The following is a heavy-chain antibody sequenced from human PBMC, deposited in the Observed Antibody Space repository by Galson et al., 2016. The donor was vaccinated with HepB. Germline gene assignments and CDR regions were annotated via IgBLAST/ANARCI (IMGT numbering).Heavy chain of an antibody. CDR2: IYWNDDK. V-gene: IGHV2-5*01. CDR1: EFSVITDGVG. CDR3: AHRRPLYFFDY. Sequence: PALVKPTQTLTLTCTLSEFSVITDGVGVGWIRQPPGKALEWLALIYWNDDKRYSPSLKNRLTITKDTSKNHVVLTMTNMDPVDTATYYCAHRRPLYFFDYWGQGTLVTVSS. J-gene: IGHJ4*02.